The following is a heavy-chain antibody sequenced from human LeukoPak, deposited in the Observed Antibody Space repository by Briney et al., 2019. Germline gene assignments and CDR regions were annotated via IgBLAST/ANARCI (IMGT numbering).Heavy chain of an antibody. CDR1: GFTFSSYG. J-gene: IGHJ4*02. CDR2: IRYDGSNK. V-gene: IGHV3-30*02. CDR3: AKEYSSSSFLGYLDY. Sequence: GGSLRLSCAPSGFTFSSYGMHWVRQAPGKGLEWVAFIRYDGSNKYYADSVKGRFTISRDNSKNTLYLQMNSLRAEDTAVYYCAKEYSSSSFLGYLDYWGQGTLVTVSS. D-gene: IGHD6-6*01.